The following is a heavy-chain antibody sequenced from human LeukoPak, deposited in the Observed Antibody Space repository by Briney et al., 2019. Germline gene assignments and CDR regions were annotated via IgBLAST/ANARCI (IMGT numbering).Heavy chain of an antibody. Sequence: SETLSLTCAVYGGSFSGYYWSWIRQPAGKGLEWIGRIYTSGSTNYNPSLKSRVTISVDTSKNQFSLKLSSVTAADTAVYYCARDGYNYPLNRFDPWGQGTLVTVSS. CDR3: ARDGYNYPLNRFDP. J-gene: IGHJ5*02. V-gene: IGHV4-59*10. CDR2: IYTSGST. CDR1: GGSFSGYY. D-gene: IGHD5-24*01.